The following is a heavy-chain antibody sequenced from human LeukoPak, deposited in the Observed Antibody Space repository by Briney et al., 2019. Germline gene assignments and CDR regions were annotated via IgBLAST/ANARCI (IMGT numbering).Heavy chain of an antibody. V-gene: IGHV3-23*01. CDR3: AKIYYGSGYFDY. CDR1: GFTFSNYG. Sequence: PGGTLRLSCAASGFTFSNYGMSWVRQAPGKGLEWVSAISGSGGSTYYADSVKGRFTISRDNSKNTLYLQMNSLRAEDTAVYYCAKIYYGSGYFDYWGQGTLVTVSS. D-gene: IGHD3-10*01. J-gene: IGHJ4*02. CDR2: ISGSGGST.